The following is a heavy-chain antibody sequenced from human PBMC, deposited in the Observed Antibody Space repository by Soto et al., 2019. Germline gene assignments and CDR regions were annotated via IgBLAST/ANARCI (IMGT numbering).Heavy chain of an antibody. CDR3: ARDGYYDSSGYYYWYAFDI. CDR2: ISAYNGNT. Sequence: QVQLVQSGAEVKKPGASVKVSCKASGYTFTSYGISWVRQAPGQGLEWMGWISAYNGNTNYAQKLQGRFTMTTDTSTSTAYMELRSLRSDDTAVYYCARDGYYDSSGYYYWYAFDIWGQGTMVTVSS. J-gene: IGHJ3*02. D-gene: IGHD3-22*01. CDR1: GYTFTSYG. V-gene: IGHV1-18*01.